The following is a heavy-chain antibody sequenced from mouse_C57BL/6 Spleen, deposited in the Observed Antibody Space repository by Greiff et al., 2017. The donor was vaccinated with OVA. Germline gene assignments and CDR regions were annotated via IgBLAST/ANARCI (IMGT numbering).Heavy chain of an antibody. CDR1: GYAFSSSW. V-gene: IGHV1-82*01. J-gene: IGHJ3*01. CDR2: IYPGDGAT. CDR3: AYYDYGGAWFAY. D-gene: IGHD2-4*01. Sequence: QVQLQQSGPELVKPGASVKISCKASGYAFSSSWMNWVKQRPGKGLEWIGRIYPGDGATNYNGKFKGKATLTAYKYSSTAYMQLSSLTSEDSAVYFCAYYDYGGAWFAYWGQGTLVTVSA.